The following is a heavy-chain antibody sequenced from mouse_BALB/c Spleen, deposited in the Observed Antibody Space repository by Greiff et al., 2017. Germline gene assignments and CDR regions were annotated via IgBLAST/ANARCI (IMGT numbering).Heavy chain of an antibody. CDR1: GFTFSSYA. D-gene: IGHD2-4*01. Sequence: EVHLVESGGGLVKPGGSLKLSCAASGFTFSSYAMSWVRQTPEKRLEWVATISSGGSYTYYPDSVKGRFTISRDNAKNTLYLQMSSLRSEDTAMYYCARDYDESAMDYWGQGTSVTVSS. CDR3: ARDYDESAMDY. CDR2: ISSGGSYT. V-gene: IGHV5-9-3*01. J-gene: IGHJ4*01.